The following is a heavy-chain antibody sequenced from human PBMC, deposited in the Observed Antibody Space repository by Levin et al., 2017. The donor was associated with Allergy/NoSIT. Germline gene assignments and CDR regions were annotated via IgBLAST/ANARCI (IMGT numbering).Heavy chain of an antibody. Sequence: GASVKVSCKASGYTFTSYAMNWVRQAPGQGLEWMGWINTNTGNPTYAQGFTGRFVFSLDTSVSTAYLQICSLKAEDTAVYYCARGGYSGYDYGSNYYYYGMDVWGQGTTVTVSS. CDR1: GYTFTSYA. D-gene: IGHD5-12*01. V-gene: IGHV7-4-1*01. CDR2: INTNTGNP. J-gene: IGHJ6*02. CDR3: ARGGYSGYDYGSNYYYYGMDV.